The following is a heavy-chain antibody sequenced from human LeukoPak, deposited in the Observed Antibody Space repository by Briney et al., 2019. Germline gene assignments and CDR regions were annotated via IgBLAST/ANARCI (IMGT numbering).Heavy chain of an antibody. V-gene: IGHV4-39*07. CDR2: INHSGST. J-gene: IGHJ4*02. D-gene: IGHD3-10*01. Sequence: SETLSLTCTVSGGSISSSSYYWGWIRQPPGKGLEWIGEINHSGSTNYNPSLKSRVTISVDTSKNQFSLKLSSVTAADTAVYYCARRLVRGVINNFDYWGQGTLVTVSS. CDR3: ARRLVRGVINNFDY. CDR1: GGSISSSSYY.